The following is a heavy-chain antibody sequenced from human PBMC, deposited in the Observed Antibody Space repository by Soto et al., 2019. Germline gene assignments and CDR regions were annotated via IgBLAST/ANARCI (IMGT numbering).Heavy chain of an antibody. CDR3: ARHNLWFGELFGWFDP. Sequence: SETLSLTCTVSGGSISSYYWSWIRQPPGKGLEWIGYIYYSGSTNYNPSLKSRVTISVDTSKNQFSLKLSSVTAADTAVYYCARHNLWFGELFGWFDPWGQGTLVTVSS. CDR2: IYYSGST. J-gene: IGHJ5*02. CDR1: GGSISSYY. V-gene: IGHV4-59*08. D-gene: IGHD3-10*01.